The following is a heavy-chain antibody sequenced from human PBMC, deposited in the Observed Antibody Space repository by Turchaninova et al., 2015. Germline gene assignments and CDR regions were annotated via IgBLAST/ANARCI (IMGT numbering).Heavy chain of an antibody. CDR2: IAGYDVK. D-gene: IGHD6-13*01. CDR1: GFSLHTYPMR. V-gene: IGHV2-70*04. J-gene: IGHJ1*01. CDR3: ARTAGAGQGFFQH. Sequence: QVTLKESGPALVKPTQTLTLTCPFSGFSLHTYPMRVSWIRQPPGKALAWLARIAGYDVKFYSTSLKYRLTVSKDTSKNPVVLTMATMDPVDTATYYCARTAGAGQGFFQHWGQGILVTVSS.